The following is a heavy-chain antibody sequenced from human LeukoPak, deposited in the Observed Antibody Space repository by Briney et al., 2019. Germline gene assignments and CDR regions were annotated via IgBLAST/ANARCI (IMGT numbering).Heavy chain of an antibody. V-gene: IGHV4-30-4*01. CDR2: IYYTGST. J-gene: IGHJ4*02. D-gene: IGHD3-10*01. CDR3: ARASDSYGSGSYNPDY. CDR1: GDSFSTGDYY. Sequence: PSETLSLTCTVSGDSFSTGDYYWSWIRRPPGKGLEWIGYIYYTGSTYYNPSLKSRVTMLIDTSKNQFSLKLRSVTTVDTAVYYCARASDSYGSGSYNPDYWGQGTLVSVSS.